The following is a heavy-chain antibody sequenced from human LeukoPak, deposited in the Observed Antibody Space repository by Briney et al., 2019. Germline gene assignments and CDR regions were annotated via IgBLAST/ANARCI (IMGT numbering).Heavy chain of an antibody. J-gene: IGHJ6*03. CDR3: ARDPASGYSYGWVVTYYYYYMDV. Sequence: GASVKVSCKASGYTFTGYYMHWVRQAPGQGLEWMGWINPNSGGTNYAQKFQGRVTMTRDTSISTAYMELSRLRSDDTAVYYCARDPASGYSYGWVVTYYYYYMDVWGKGTTVTVSS. D-gene: IGHD5-18*01. V-gene: IGHV1-2*02. CDR2: INPNSGGT. CDR1: GYTFTGYY.